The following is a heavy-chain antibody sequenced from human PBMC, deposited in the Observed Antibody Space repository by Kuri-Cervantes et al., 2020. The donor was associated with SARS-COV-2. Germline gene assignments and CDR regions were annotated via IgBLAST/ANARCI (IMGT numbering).Heavy chain of an antibody. Sequence: GGSLRLSCAASAFSFSTYWMTWVRQAPGKGLEWVANINQNGSEIYYVDSVKGRFTISRDNAKNSLYLQMNSLRAEDTAVYYCARRVFTIFGVGYYYMDVWGKGTTVTVSS. D-gene: IGHD3-3*01. CDR1: AFSFSTYW. CDR2: INQNGSEI. CDR3: ARRVFTIFGVGYYYMDV. J-gene: IGHJ6*03. V-gene: IGHV3-7*03.